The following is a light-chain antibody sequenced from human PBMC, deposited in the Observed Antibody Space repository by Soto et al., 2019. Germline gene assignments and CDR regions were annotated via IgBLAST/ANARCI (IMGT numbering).Light chain of an antibody. CDR2: GAS. Sequence: EIVLTQSPGTLSLSPGERATLSRRASQSVSSSYLAWYRQKPGQAPRLLIYGASSRATGIPDRFSGSVSGTGFTLTISRLEPEDFAVYYCQQYGSSPPWTFGQGTKVDIK. CDR3: QQYGSSPPWT. CDR1: QSVSSSY. V-gene: IGKV3-20*01. J-gene: IGKJ1*01.